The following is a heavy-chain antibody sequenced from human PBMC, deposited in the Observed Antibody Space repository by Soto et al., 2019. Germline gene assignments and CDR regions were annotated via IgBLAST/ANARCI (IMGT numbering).Heavy chain of an antibody. J-gene: IGHJ5*02. D-gene: IGHD6-13*01. CDR3: TSRYYSATGMGGVDP. CDR1: VYTLTSSG. CDR2: INAANGDT. V-gene: IGHV1-3*01. Sequence: SVQVSCPTPVYTLTSSGLHQVRQAPGHRVEWMGWINAANGDTKYSPKFQGRVTITSDTSASTAYMELSRRRTEDSVVYYCTSRYYSATGMGGVDPWGQGTPVTVSS.